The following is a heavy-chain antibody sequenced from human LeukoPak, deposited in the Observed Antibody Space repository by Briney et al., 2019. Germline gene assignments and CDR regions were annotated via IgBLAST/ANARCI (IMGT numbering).Heavy chain of an antibody. J-gene: IGHJ5*02. CDR1: GDSVSINSVT. D-gene: IGHD2-2*01. V-gene: IGHV6-1*01. Sequence: SQTLSLTCAISGDSVSINSVTWNWIRQSPSRGLEWLGRTYYRSTWYNDYAVSVRGRITVNPDTSKNQFSLHLNSVTPGDTAVYYCARRLTQYDCFDPWGQGTLVTVSS. CDR3: ARRLTQYDCFDP. CDR2: TYYRSTWYN.